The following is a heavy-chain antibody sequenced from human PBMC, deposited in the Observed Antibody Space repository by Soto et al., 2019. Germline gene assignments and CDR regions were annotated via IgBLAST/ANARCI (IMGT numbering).Heavy chain of an antibody. CDR1: GFSFSSYA. D-gene: IGHD5-12*01. Sequence: DVQLLESGGGLVQPGGSLRLSCAASGFSFSSYAMVWVRQAPGKGLEWVAVISARGGSSYFADSVKGRFTLSRDNSKNVLSLEMNSLRAEDTAIYFCAKGSIEYSASVVNWGQGTLVVVSS. CDR3: AKGSIEYSASVVN. CDR2: ISARGGSS. V-gene: IGHV3-23*01. J-gene: IGHJ4*02.